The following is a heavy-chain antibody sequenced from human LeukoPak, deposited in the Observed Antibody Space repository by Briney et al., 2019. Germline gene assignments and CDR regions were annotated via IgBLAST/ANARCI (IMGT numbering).Heavy chain of an antibody. CDR3: ARPGSEWAVGARITNVFDI. CDR1: GVSISSYY. J-gene: IGHJ3*02. Sequence: PSETLSLTCTVSGVSISSYYWSWIRQPPGKGLEWIGYIYHSGSTYYNPSLKSRATISVDRSKNQFSLKLSSVTAADTAVYYCARPGSEWAVGARITNVFDIWGQGTMVTVSS. CDR2: IYHSGST. D-gene: IGHD1-26*01. V-gene: IGHV4-59*12.